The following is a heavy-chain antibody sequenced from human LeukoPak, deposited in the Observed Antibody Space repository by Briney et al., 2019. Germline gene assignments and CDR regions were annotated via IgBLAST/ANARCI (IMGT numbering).Heavy chain of an antibody. CDR1: GYTFTNFP. CDR2: ISAYNGYT. V-gene: IGHV1-18*01. Sequence: ASVKVSCKASGYTFTNFPIGWVRQAPGQGLEWMGWISAYNGYTKYAPSLQGRVTMTTDTSTSTAYMQLRSLRSDDTAMYYCARVGGNYEGLIDYWGPGTLVTVSS. D-gene: IGHD1-26*01. CDR3: ARVGGNYEGLIDY. J-gene: IGHJ4*02.